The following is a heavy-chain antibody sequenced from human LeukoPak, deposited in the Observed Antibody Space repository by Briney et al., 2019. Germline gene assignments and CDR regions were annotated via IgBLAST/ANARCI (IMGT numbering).Heavy chain of an antibody. V-gene: IGHV4-34*01. CDR2: INHSGST. CDR1: GGSFSGYY. CDR3: ARRARITMVRGVIGNWFDP. J-gene: IGHJ5*02. D-gene: IGHD3-10*01. Sequence: SETLSLTCAVYGGSFSGYYWSWIRQPPGKGLEWIGEINHSGSTNYNPSLKSRVTISVDTSKNQFSLKLSSVTAADTAVYYCARRARITMVRGVIGNWFDPWGQGTLVTVSS.